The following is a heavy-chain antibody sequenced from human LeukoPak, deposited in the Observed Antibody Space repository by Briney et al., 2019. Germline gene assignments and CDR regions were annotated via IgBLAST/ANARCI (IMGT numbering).Heavy chain of an antibody. D-gene: IGHD3-22*01. Sequence: PGGSLRLSCAASGFTFSSYAMSWVRQAPGKGLEWVSAISGSGGSTYYADSVKGRFTISRDNSKNTLYLQMNSLRAEDTAVYYCAKDIRITMIVVVITSFDYWGQGTLVTVSS. CDR3: AKDIRITMIVVVITSFDY. V-gene: IGHV3-23*01. CDR2: ISGSGGST. J-gene: IGHJ4*02. CDR1: GFTFSSYA.